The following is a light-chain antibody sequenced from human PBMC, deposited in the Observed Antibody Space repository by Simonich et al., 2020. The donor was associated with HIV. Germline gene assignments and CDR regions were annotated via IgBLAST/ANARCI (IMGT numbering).Light chain of an antibody. Sequence: DIQMTQSPSTLSASVGDRVIITCRASPSMRSWLAWYQQKPGKAPKLLIYKTSTLESGVPSRFSGSGSGTEFTLTISSLQPDDFATYYCQHYNNYLYTFGQGTKLEI. J-gene: IGKJ2*01. CDR3: QHYNNYLYT. V-gene: IGKV1-5*03. CDR2: KTS. CDR1: PSMRSW.